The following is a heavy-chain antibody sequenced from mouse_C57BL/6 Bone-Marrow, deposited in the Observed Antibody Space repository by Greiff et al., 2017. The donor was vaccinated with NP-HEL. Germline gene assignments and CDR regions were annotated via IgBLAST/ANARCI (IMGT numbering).Heavy chain of an antibody. V-gene: IGHV1-42*01. CDR2: INPSTGGT. CDR1: GYSFTGYY. D-gene: IGHD2-5*01. CDR3: ISNYYAMDY. J-gene: IGHJ4*01. Sequence: EVKLMESGPELVKPGASVKISCKASGYSFTGYYMNWVKQSPEKSLEWIGEINPSTGGTTYNQKFKAKATLTVDKSSSTAYMQLKSLTSEDSAVYYCISNYYAMDYWGQGTSVTVSS.